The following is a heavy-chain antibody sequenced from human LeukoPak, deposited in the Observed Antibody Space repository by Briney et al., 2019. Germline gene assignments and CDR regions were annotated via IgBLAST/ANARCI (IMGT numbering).Heavy chain of an antibody. J-gene: IGHJ4*02. CDR3: ASQAILAAADTDY. D-gene: IGHD6-13*01. CDR1: GGSISSSSYC. CDR2: IYHSGTT. Sequence: PSETLSLTCTVSGGSISSSSYCWGWIRQPPGEGLECIGSIYHSGTTYYNPSLKSRVTISVDTSKNQFSLKLSSVTAADTAIYYCASQAILAAADTDYWGQGTLVTVSS. V-gene: IGHV4-39*01.